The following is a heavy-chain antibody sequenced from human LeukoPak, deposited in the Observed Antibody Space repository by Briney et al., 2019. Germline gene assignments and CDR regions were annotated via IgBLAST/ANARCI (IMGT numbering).Heavy chain of an antibody. J-gene: IGHJ4*02. CDR3: AKRIAAKEDFDY. CDR1: GFTFSSYA. Sequence: GGSLRLSCAASGFTFSSYAMRWVRQAPGKGLEWVSEISGSGGTTNYADSVKGRFTISRDNSKNTLYMQMNSLRAEDTALYYCAKRIAAKEDFDYWGQGTLVTVSS. D-gene: IGHD6-6*01. V-gene: IGHV3-23*01. CDR2: ISGSGGTT.